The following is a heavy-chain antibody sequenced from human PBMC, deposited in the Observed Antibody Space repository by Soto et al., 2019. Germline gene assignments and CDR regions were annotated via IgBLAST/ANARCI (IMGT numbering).Heavy chain of an antibody. CDR2: ISGSGGST. CDR3: AKEVSLGSTVDLGY. Sequence: GGSLRLSCAASGFTFSIFAMSWVLQSSGKGLEWVSTISGSGGSTYYADAVKGRFSISRDNSMGTLYLQMKSLRVEDTAIYYCAKEVSLGSTVDLGYWGQGTLVTVSS. D-gene: IGHD7-27*01. J-gene: IGHJ4*02. V-gene: IGHV3-23*01. CDR1: GFTFSIFA.